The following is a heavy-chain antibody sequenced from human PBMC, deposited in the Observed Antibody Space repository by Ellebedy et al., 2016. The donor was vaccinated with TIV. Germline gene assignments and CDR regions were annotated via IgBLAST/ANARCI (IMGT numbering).Heavy chain of an antibody. CDR3: ATDEIGDRDFDY. D-gene: IGHD3-16*01. Sequence: PGGSLRLSCVASGFTFRSSEMNWVRQAPGQGLEWLAFIPTDDSRRGYADFVKGRFIISRDNAKNSLYLQMNSLRAEDTAVYYCATDEIGDRDFDYWGQGTLVTVSS. CDR2: IPTDDSRR. V-gene: IGHV3-48*03. J-gene: IGHJ4*02. CDR1: GFTFRSSE.